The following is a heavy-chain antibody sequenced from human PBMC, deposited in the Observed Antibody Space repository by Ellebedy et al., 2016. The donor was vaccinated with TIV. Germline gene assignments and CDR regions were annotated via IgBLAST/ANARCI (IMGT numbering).Heavy chain of an antibody. CDR3: ARGALAILGVVKGYYGLDV. Sequence: MPGGSLRLSCAVYGGSFSGNYWSRLRQPPGKGLAWIGEINDRGSTNYNPSLKSRVTISVDTSKNQFSLKLTSVSAADTAVYYCARGALAILGVVKGYYGLDVWGQGTTVTVSS. CDR1: GGSFSGNY. J-gene: IGHJ6*02. D-gene: IGHD3-3*01. V-gene: IGHV4-34*01. CDR2: INDRGST.